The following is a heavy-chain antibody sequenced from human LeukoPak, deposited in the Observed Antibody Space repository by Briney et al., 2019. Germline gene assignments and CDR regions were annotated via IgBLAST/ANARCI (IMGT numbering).Heavy chain of an antibody. CDR3: ARTSANDYGDY. J-gene: IGHJ4*02. Sequence: PSQTLSLTCTVSGGSISSGSYYWRWIRQPAGKGLEWIGRIYTSGSTNYNPSLKSRVTISVDTSKNQFSLKLSSVTAADTAVYYCARTSANDYGDYWGQGTLVTVSS. CDR2: IYTSGST. V-gene: IGHV4-61*02. D-gene: IGHD2-8*01. CDR1: GGSISSGSYY.